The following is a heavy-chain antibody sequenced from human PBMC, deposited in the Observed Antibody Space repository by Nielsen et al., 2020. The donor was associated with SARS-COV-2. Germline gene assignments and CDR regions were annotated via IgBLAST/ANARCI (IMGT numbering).Heavy chain of an antibody. CDR3: ARAAGPRQAVDY. V-gene: IGHV1-18*01. Sequence: QGRVTMTTDTSTSTAYMELRSLRSDDTAVYYCARAAGPRQAVDYWGQGTLVTVSS. J-gene: IGHJ4*02. D-gene: IGHD1-1*01.